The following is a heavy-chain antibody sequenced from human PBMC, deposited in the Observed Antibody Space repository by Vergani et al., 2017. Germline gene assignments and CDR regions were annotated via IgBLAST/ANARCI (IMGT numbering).Heavy chain of an antibody. CDR2: ICGSGGST. Sequence: EVQLLESGGGLVQPGGSLRLSCAASGFTFSSYAMSWVRQAPGKGLEWVSAICGSGGSTYYAASVTGRCTTSRDNSKTTQYLQMNSLRAEDTAVYYCAKDSLGAVAGFAVRYWGQGTLVTVSS. D-gene: IGHD6-19*01. V-gene: IGHV3-23*01. J-gene: IGHJ4*02. CDR1: GFTFSSYA. CDR3: AKDSLGAVAGFAVRY.